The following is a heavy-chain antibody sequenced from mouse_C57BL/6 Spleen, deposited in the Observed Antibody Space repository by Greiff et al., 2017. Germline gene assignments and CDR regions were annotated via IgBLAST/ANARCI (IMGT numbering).Heavy chain of an antibody. CDR3: ARSPLTTVVATRAMDY. J-gene: IGHJ4*01. CDR1: GYTFTGYW. CDR2: ILPGSGST. Sequence: VQLQQSGAELMKPGASVKLSCKATGYTFTGYWIEWVKQRPGHGLEWIGEILPGSGSTTYNEKFKGKATFTADTSSNTAYMQLSSLTTEDSAIYYCARSPLTTVVATRAMDYWGQGTSVTVSS. V-gene: IGHV1-9*01. D-gene: IGHD1-1*01.